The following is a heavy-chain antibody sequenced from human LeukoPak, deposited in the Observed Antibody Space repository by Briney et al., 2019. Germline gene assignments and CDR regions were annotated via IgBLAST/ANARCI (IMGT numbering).Heavy chain of an antibody. Sequence: GGSLRLSCAASGFTFSSYTMNWVRQAPGKGLEWVSSISSRSSYIYYADSVKGRFTISRDNAKNSLYLQMNSLRAEDTAVYYCAADGYGSGSYGYFDYWGQGTLVTVSS. D-gene: IGHD3-10*01. CDR1: GFTFSSYT. CDR3: AADGYGSGSYGYFDY. V-gene: IGHV3-21*01. CDR2: ISSRSSYI. J-gene: IGHJ4*02.